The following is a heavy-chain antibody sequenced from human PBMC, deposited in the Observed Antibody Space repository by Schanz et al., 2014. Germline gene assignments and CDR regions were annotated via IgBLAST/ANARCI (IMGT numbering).Heavy chain of an antibody. V-gene: IGHV3-53*04. CDR3: ARTDQQMQRPDY. D-gene: IGHD2-2*01. J-gene: IGHJ4*02. Sequence: EVRLVESGGGLVQPGGSLRLSCAVSGFTVNTNYMSWVRQAPGKGLEWISSMYINSGSTQYADSVKGRFTISKHNSRHTLYLQMDSLTTDDTAVYYCARTDQQMQRPDYWGQGTLVIVSS. CDR2: MYINSGST. CDR1: GFTVNTNY.